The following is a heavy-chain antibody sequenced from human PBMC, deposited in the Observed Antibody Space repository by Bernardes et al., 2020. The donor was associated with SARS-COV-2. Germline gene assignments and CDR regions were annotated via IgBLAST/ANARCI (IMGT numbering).Heavy chain of an antibody. D-gene: IGHD6-19*01. Sequence: ASVKVSCKASGYTFTGYYMHWVRQAPGQGLEWMGWINPNSGGTNYAQKFQGWVTMTRDTSISTAYMELSRLRSDDTAVYYCARGPGKYRVLVYSSGWYYLDYCGQGTLVTVSS. CDR1: GYTFTGYY. V-gene: IGHV1-2*04. CDR3: ARGPGKYRVLVYSSGWYYLDY. J-gene: IGHJ4*02. CDR2: INPNSGGT.